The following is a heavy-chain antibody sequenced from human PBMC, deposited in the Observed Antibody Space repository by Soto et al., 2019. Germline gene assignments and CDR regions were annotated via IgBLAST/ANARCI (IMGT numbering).Heavy chain of an antibody. Sequence: SETLSLTCTVSGDSISSGGHYWSWIRQHPGKRPEWIGYISYSGIAYYNPSLESRFTISVDTSKNQFSLSLTSVTAADTAVFYCAVVLVPAAISGYIDYYYYYGMDVWGQGTTVTVSS. D-gene: IGHD2-2*01. CDR1: GDSISSGGHY. CDR3: AVVLVPAAISGYIDYYYYYGMDV. J-gene: IGHJ6*02. V-gene: IGHV4-31*03. CDR2: ISYSGIA.